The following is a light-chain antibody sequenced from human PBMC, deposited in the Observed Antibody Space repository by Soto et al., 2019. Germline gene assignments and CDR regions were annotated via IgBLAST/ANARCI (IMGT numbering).Light chain of an antibody. V-gene: IGLV1-40*01. CDR2: GNS. CDR1: SSNIGAGYD. CDR3: QSYDSSLSVV. Sequence: QSVLTQPPSVSGAPGQRVTISCTGSSSNIGAGYDVHWYQQLPGTAPKLLMYGNSNRPSGVPDRFSGSKSGTSASLAITNLQAEDEADYYCQSYDSSLSVVFGGGPKLTVL. J-gene: IGLJ2*01.